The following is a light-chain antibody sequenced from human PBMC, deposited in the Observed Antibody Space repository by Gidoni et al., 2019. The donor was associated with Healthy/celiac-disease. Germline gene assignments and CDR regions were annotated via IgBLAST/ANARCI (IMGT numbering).Light chain of an antibody. CDR2: DAS. V-gene: IGKV1-33*01. Sequence: DIQMTHSPSSLSASVGDRVTITCQASQDISNYLNWYQQKPGKAPKLLIYDASNLETGVPSRFSGSGSGTDFTFTISSLQPEDIATYYCQQYDNLPLFTFGPGTKVDIK. J-gene: IGKJ3*01. CDR3: QQYDNLPLFT. CDR1: QDISNY.